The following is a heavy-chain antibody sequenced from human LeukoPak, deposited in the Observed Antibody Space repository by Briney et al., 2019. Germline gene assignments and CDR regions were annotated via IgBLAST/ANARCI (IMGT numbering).Heavy chain of an antibody. CDR1: GASISSGSYY. D-gene: IGHD1-26*01. J-gene: IGHJ4*02. V-gene: IGHV4-61*02. Sequence: TLSLTCTVSGASISSGSYYWNWIRQPAGKGLEWIGRIFASGSTNYNPSLKSRVTISLDTSKNQLSLKLSSVTAADTAVYYCARVYFSGSYFDYWGQGTLVTVSS. CDR2: IFASGST. CDR3: ARVYFSGSYFDY.